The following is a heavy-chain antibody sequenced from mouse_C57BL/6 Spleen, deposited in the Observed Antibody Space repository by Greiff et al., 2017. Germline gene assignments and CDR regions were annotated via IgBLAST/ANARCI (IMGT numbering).Heavy chain of an antibody. CDR1: GYTFTDYY. CDR3: ARWTEYYYAMDY. Sequence: QVQLQQSGAELVRPGASVKLSCKASGYTFTDYYINWVKQRPGQGLEWIARIYPGSGNTYYNEKFKGKATLTAEKSSSTAYMQLSSLTSEDSAVYCCARWTEYYYAMDYWGQGTSVTVSS. J-gene: IGHJ4*01. V-gene: IGHV1-76*01. CDR2: IYPGSGNT.